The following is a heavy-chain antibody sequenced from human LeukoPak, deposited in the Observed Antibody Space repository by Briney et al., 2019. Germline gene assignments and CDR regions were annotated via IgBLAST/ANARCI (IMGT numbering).Heavy chain of an antibody. CDR1: GFTFSYFG. CDR3: AKDMFGELREPIFDY. Sequence: PGGSLRLSCVVSGFTFSYFGMNWVRQAPGKGLEWVSYISSSGSTIYYADSVKGRFTISRDNAKNSLYLQMNSLRAEDTALYYCAKDMFGELREPIFDYWGQGTLVTVSS. D-gene: IGHD3-10*02. V-gene: IGHV3-48*04. J-gene: IGHJ4*02. CDR2: ISSSGSTI.